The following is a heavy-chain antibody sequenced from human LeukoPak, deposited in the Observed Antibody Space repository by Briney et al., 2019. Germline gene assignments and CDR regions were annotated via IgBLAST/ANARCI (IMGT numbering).Heavy chain of an antibody. D-gene: IGHD1-14*01. J-gene: IGHJ4*02. V-gene: IGHV4-39*01. Sequence: PSETLSLTCTVSSGSISSSSYYWGWIRQPPGKGLEWIGSIYYSGSSHYNLSLKGRVTISVDTSKNQFSLKLSSVTAADTAVYYCARHNRPLFDYWGQGTLVTVSS. CDR2: IYYSGSS. CDR1: SGSISSSSYY. CDR3: ARHNRPLFDY.